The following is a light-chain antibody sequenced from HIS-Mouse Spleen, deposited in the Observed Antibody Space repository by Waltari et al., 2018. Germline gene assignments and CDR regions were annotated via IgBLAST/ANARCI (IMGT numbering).Light chain of an antibody. CDR1: SSDVGGYNY. V-gene: IGLV2-14*01. Sequence: QSALTQPASVSGSPGQSITISCTGTSSDVGGYNYVPWYQQHPGKVPKLMIYEVSNRPSGVSNRFSGSKSGNTASLTISGLQAEDEADYYCSSYTSSSTYVFGTGTKVTVL. CDR3: SSYTSSSTYV. J-gene: IGLJ1*01. CDR2: EVS.